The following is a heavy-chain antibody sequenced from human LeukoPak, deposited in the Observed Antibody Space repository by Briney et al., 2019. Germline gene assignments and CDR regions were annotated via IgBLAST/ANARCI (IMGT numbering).Heavy chain of an antibody. Sequence: SETLSLTCTVSGGSISSSSYYWGWIRQPPGKGLEWIGYIYYSGSTNYNPSLKSRVTISVDTSKNQFSLKLSSVTAADTAVYYCARGGYDNFDYWGQGTLVTVSS. D-gene: IGHD5-12*01. CDR2: IYYSGST. CDR3: ARGGYDNFDY. CDR1: GGSISSSSYY. J-gene: IGHJ4*02. V-gene: IGHV4-61*05.